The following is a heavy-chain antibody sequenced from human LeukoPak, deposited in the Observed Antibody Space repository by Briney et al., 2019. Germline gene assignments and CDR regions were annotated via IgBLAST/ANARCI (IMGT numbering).Heavy chain of an antibody. Sequence: GGSLRLSCAASGFTFSSYAMHWVRQAPGKGLEWVAVISYDGSNKYYADSVKGRFTISRDNSKNTLYLEMNSLRAEDTAVYHCAKDPRDSSSWYFDYWGQGTLVTVSS. CDR2: ISYDGSNK. J-gene: IGHJ4*02. V-gene: IGHV3-30-3*01. CDR3: AKDPRDSSSWYFDY. CDR1: GFTFSSYA. D-gene: IGHD6-13*01.